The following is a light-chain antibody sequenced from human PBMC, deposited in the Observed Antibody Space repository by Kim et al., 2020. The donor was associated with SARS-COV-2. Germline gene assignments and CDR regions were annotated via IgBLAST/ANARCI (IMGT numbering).Light chain of an antibody. CDR2: GTN. CDR3: NSRDDV. J-gene: IGLJ1*01. CDR1: SLRSYY. V-gene: IGLV3-19*01. Sequence: SSELTQDSAVSVALGQTVRITCQGDSLRSYYASWYQQKPGQAPVVVIYGTNNRPSGNPDRFSASSSGNTASLTITGAQAEDEADYYCNSRDDVFGTGSKVTVL.